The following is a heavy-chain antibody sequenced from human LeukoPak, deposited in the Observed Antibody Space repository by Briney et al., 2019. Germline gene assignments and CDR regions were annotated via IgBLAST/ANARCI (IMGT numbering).Heavy chain of an antibody. V-gene: IGHV1-24*01. CDR3: ATDLSLHYYGSGSYYKSVY. D-gene: IGHD3-10*01. CDR2: FDPEDGET. Sequence: ASVKVSCKVSGYTLTELSMHWVRQAPGKGLGWMGGFDPEDGETIYAQKFQGRVTMTEDTSTDTAYMELSSLRSEDTAVYYCATDLSLHYYGSGSYYKSVYWGQGTLVTVSS. CDR1: GYTLTELS. J-gene: IGHJ4*02.